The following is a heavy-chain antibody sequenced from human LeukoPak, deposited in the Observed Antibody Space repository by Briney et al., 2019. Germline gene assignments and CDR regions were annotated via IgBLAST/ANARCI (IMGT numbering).Heavy chain of an antibody. J-gene: IGHJ4*02. CDR3: AIGDLGTAMDPFDY. CDR2: ISYDGSNK. CDR1: GFTFSSYA. V-gene: IGHV3-30*01. D-gene: IGHD5-18*01. Sequence: PGGSLRLSCAASGFTFSSYAMHWVRQAPGKGLEWVAVISYDGSNKYYADSVKGRFTISRDNSKNTLYLQMNSLRADDTAVYYCAIGDLGTAMDPFDYWGQGTLVTVSS.